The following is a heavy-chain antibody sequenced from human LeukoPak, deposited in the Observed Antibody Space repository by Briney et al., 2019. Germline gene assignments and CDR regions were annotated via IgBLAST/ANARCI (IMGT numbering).Heavy chain of an antibody. CDR1: GFTFSDYY. V-gene: IGHV3-11*01. D-gene: IGHD5-12*01. J-gene: IGHJ5*02. Sequence: GGSLRLSCAASGFTFSDYYMSWIRQAPGKGLEWVSYISSSGSTIYYADSAKGRFTISRDNTKNSLYLQMNSLGAEDTAVYYCARDKWRLNWFDPWGQGTLVTVSS. CDR3: ARDKWRLNWFDP. CDR2: ISSSGSTI.